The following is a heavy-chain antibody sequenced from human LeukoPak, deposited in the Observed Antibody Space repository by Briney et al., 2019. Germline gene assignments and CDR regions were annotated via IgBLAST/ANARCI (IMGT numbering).Heavy chain of an antibody. Sequence: SQTLSLTCTVSGGSISSGGYYWSWIRQHPGKGLEWIGYIYYSGSTYYNPSLKSRVTISVDTPKNQFSLKLSSVTAADTAVYYCARWISSSWFFDYWGQGTLVTVSS. CDR2: IYYSGST. V-gene: IGHV4-31*03. CDR1: GGSISSGGYY. D-gene: IGHD6-13*01. J-gene: IGHJ4*02. CDR3: ARWISSSWFFDY.